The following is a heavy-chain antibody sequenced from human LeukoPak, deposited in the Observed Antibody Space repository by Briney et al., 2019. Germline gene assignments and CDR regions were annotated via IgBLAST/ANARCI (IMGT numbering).Heavy chain of an antibody. V-gene: IGHV3-33*01. J-gene: IGHJ4*02. CDR3: ARVRAAAGTPRPPDY. CDR2: IWYDGSNK. CDR1: GFTFSSYG. D-gene: IGHD6-13*01. Sequence: GGSLRLSCAASGFTFSSYGMHWVRQAPGKGLEWVAVIWYDGSNKYYADSVKGRFTISRDNSKNTLYLQMNSLRAEDTAVYYCARVRAAAGTPRPPDYWGQGTLVTVSS.